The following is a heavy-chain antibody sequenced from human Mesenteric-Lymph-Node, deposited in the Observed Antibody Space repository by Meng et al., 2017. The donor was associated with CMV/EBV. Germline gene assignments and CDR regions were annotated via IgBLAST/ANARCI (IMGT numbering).Heavy chain of an antibody. J-gene: IGHJ6*02. CDR3: AKDEVATITGYYYYGMDV. V-gene: IGHV3-30*04. D-gene: IGHD5-12*01. CDR1: GFTFSRYA. Sequence: LSLTRAASGFTFSRYAMHWVRQAPGKGLEWVAVISYDGSNKYYADSVKGRFTISRDNSKNTLYLQMNSLRAEDTAVYYCAKDEVATITGYYYYGMDVWGQGTTVTVSS. CDR2: ISYDGSNK.